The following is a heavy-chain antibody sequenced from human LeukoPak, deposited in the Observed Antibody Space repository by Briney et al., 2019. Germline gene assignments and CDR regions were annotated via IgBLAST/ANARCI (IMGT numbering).Heavy chain of an antibody. Sequence: GGSLRLSCAASGFTVSSKYMSWVRQAPGKGLEWVSVIYSGDTTYYADSVKGRFTISRQSSNNTLYLQMNSLGIEDTAVYYCVRVGDEVAYTRGYLDHWGQGTLVTVSS. V-gene: IGHV3-53*04. CDR1: GFTVSSKY. J-gene: IGHJ4*02. CDR3: VRVGDEVAYTRGYLDH. D-gene: IGHD3-16*01. CDR2: IYSGDTT.